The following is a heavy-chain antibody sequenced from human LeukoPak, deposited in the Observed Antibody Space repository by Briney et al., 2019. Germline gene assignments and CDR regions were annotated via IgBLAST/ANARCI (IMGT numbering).Heavy chain of an antibody. Sequence: SQTLSLTCAISGDSVSSSSDAWNWIRQSPSRGLEWLGRTYYRSNDYAVSVKSRMTINADASKNQVPLQLSSVTPEDTAVYYCARGRNNAFDIWGQGTMVTVSS. D-gene: IGHD1/OR15-1a*01. CDR2: TYYRSN. CDR1: GDSVSSSSDA. V-gene: IGHV6-1*01. CDR3: ARGRNNAFDI. J-gene: IGHJ3*02.